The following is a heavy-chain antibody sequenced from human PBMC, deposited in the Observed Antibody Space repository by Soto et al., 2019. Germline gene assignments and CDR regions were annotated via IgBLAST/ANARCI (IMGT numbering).Heavy chain of an antibody. D-gene: IGHD3-10*01. V-gene: IGHV3-23*01. CDR1: GFTFSSYA. CDR2: ISGSGGST. CDR3: ARASGWFGEFDY. Sequence: EVPLLESGGGLVQPGGSLRLSCAASGFTFSSYAMSWVRQAPGKGLEWVSAISGSGGSTYYADSVKGRFTISRDNSKTTRCLQMNSLRAGDTAVYYCARASGWFGEFDYWGPGTLVTVSS. J-gene: IGHJ4*02.